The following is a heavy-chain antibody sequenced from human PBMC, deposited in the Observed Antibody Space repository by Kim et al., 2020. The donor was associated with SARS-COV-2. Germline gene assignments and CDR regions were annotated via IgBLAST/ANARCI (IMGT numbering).Heavy chain of an antibody. CDR2: IYSGGST. D-gene: IGHD1-7*01. CDR3: ARGGFVGNWNYVTSAESYWFDP. CDR1: GFTVSSNY. Sequence: GGSLRLSCAASGFTVSSNYMSWVRQAPGKGLEWVSVIYSGGSTYYADSVKGRFTISRHNSKNTLYLQMNSLRAEDTAVYYCARGGFVGNWNYVTSAESYWFDPWGQGTLVTVSS. J-gene: IGHJ5*02. V-gene: IGHV3-53*04.